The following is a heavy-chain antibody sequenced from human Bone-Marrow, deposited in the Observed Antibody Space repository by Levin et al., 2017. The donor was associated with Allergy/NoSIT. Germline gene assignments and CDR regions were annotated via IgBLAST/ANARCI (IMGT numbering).Heavy chain of an antibody. J-gene: IGHJ3*02. D-gene: IGHD6-19*01. Sequence: ASETLSLTCTVSGGSINTYYWSWIRQPAGKGLEWIGRIYSSGSTSYNPSLKSRVTMSVDTSKTQVFLKLSSVTAADTAVYYCAREYSSGWPGTGLIAFDIWGQGTMVTVSS. CDR1: GGSINTYY. CDR2: IYSSGST. CDR3: AREYSSGWPGTGLIAFDI. V-gene: IGHV4-4*07.